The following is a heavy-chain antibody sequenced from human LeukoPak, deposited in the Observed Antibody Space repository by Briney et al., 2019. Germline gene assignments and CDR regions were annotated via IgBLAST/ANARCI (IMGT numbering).Heavy chain of an antibody. CDR3: ARHTASGLYYFDY. J-gene: IGHJ4*02. CDR2: IYYSGST. CDR1: GGSISSSSYY. Sequence: SETLSLTCTVSGGSISSSSYYWGWIRQPPGKGLEWIGSIYYSGSTYYNPSLKSRVTISVDTSKNQFSLKLSSGTAADTAVFYCARHTASGLYYFDYWGQGTLVTVSS. V-gene: IGHV4-39*01. D-gene: IGHD3-10*01.